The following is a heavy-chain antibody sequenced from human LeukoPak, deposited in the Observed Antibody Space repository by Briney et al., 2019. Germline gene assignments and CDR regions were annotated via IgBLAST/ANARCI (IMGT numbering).Heavy chain of an antibody. V-gene: IGHV3-23*01. CDR2: ISDSGGGS. D-gene: IGHD3-22*01. J-gene: IGHJ4*02. CDR1: GFTFSRHD. CDR3: AKGVIGGRRDYYSYFYY. Sequence: GGSLRLSCAASGFTFSRHDMNWVRQAPGKGLEWVSVISDSGGGSNYADSVKGRFTISRDNSKNTLYLQMDSLRVDDTAVYYCAKGVIGGRRDYYSYFYYWGQGTLVTVSS.